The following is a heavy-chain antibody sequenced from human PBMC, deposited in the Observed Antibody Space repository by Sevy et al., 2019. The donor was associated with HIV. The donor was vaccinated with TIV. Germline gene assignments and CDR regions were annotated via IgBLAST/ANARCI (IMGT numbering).Heavy chain of an antibody. V-gene: IGHV3-30-3*01. CDR1: GFTFSYYA. J-gene: IGHJ4*02. Sequence: GGSLRLSCAASGFTFSYYAMHWVRQAPGKGLEWVALISYDGSNKYYADSVRGRFTISRDNSKNTLYLQMDSLRPEDTAVYSGARDFYEFGDPRGFDYWGQGTLVTVSS. D-gene: IGHD4-17*01. CDR2: ISYDGSNK. CDR3: ARDFYEFGDPRGFDY.